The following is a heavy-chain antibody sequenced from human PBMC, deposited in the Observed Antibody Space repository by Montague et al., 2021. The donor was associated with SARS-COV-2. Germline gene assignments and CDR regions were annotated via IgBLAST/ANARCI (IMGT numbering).Heavy chain of an antibody. Sequence: SLRLSCAASGFTVSSYGLHWVRQAPGKGLEWVAVISYDGSNQHYSYSXXVLFTISRDNSKNTLYLQMNSLRAEDTAVSYCAKDQGDCSSSRCFRGWTYYYYGMDVWGQGTTVTVSS. D-gene: IGHD2-2*01. CDR3: AKDQGDCSSSRCFRGWTYYYYGMDV. CDR1: GFTVSSYG. V-gene: IGHV3-30*18. J-gene: IGHJ6*02. CDR2: ISYDGSNQ.